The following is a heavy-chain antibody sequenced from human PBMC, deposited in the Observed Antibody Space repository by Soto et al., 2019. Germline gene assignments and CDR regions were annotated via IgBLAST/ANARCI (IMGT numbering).Heavy chain of an antibody. D-gene: IGHD3-10*01. J-gene: IGHJ4*02. V-gene: IGHV1-69*02. CDR3: ATSYGSGYRAFDY. CDR1: GDTFSFYT. CDR2: VNPILSMS. Sequence: QVQLVQSGAEVKKPGSSVKVSCKASGDTFSFYTINWVRQAPGLGLEWMGRVNPILSMSNYAQKCQGRVTTTADKSTSTAYRELRSLSSEDTAVYYCATSYGSGYRAFDYWGQGALVTVSS.